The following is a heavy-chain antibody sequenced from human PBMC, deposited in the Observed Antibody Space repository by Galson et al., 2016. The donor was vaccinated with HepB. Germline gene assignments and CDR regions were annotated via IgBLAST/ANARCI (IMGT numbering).Heavy chain of an antibody. CDR2: INCGAGGT. V-gene: IGHV1-46*01. Sequence: SVKVSCKASGYSFSSHYIHWVRQAPGQGLEWMGVINCGAGGTAYAQKFQGRVTVTRDTSTSTVYMEMSGLRFEDTAVYYCAGDRYFDLWGRGTLVTVSS. J-gene: IGHJ2*01. CDR3: AGDRYFDL. CDR1: GYSFSSHY.